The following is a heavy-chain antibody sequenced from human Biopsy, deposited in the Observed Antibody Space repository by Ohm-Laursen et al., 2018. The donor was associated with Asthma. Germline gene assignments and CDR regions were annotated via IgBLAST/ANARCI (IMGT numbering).Heavy chain of an antibody. J-gene: IGHJ6*02. CDR1: GDSFSNYA. D-gene: IGHD4-17*01. CDR2: LIPVLGTP. Sequence: SSVKVSYKASGDSFSNYAISWVRQAPGQGLEWMGGLIPVLGTPDHAQMFEGRVTITADESTSTAYMELSSLRSEDSAVYYCAREVSTVDYGYYYFAMDVWGQGTTVTVSS. V-gene: IGHV1-69*01. CDR3: AREVSTVDYGYYYFAMDV.